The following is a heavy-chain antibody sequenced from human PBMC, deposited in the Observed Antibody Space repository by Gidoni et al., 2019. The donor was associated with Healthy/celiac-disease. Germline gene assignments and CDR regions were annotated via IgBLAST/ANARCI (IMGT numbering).Heavy chain of an antibody. V-gene: IGHV3-21*01. CDR2: ISSSSSYI. D-gene: IGHD6-19*01. J-gene: IGHJ6*02. CDR1: GFTFRSYS. CDR3: ARDPYSSGWHYYYGMDV. Sequence: EVQLVESGGGLVKPGGSLRLSCAASGFTFRSYSMNWVRQAPGKGLEWVSSISSSSSYIYYADSVKGRFTISRDNAKNSLYLQMNSLRAEDTAVYYCARDPYSSGWHYYYGMDVWGQGTTVTVSS.